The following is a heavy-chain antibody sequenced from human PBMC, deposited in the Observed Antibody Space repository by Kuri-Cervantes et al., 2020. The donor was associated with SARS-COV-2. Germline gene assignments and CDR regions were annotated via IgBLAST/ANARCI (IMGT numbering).Heavy chain of an antibody. V-gene: IGHV3-74*01. CDR1: GFLFSASA. CDR2: INTDGSST. CDR3: VTCLARDLYVEHYFDY. D-gene: IGHD5-24*01. J-gene: IGHJ4*02. Sequence: GESLKISCEVSGFLFSASAIHWVRQAPGKGLVWVSGINTDGSSTRYADSVKGQFTISRDNAKNTVYLQMNTLRAEDTAVYYCVTCLARDLYVEHYFDYWGQGTLVTVSS.